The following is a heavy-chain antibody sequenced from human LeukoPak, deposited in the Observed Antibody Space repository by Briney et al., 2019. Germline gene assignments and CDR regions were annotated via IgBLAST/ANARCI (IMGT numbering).Heavy chain of an antibody. CDR1: GFTFSSYA. J-gene: IGHJ4*02. V-gene: IGHV3-49*03. Sequence: GGSLRLSCAASGFTFSSYAMSWFRQAPGKGLEWVGFIRSKAYGGTTEYAASVKGRFTISRDDSKSIAYLQMNSLKTEDTAVYYCTSRRWLQSDFDYWGQGTLVTVSS. D-gene: IGHD5-24*01. CDR3: TSRRWLQSDFDY. CDR2: IRSKAYGGTT.